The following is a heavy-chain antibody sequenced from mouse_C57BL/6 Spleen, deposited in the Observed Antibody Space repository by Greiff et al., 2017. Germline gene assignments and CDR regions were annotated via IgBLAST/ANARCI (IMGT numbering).Heavy chain of an antibody. Sequence: VQLQQPGAELVRPGASVKLSCTASGFNIKDDYMHWVKQRPEQGLEWIGWIDPANGDTEYAPKFQGKATITADTSSNTAYLQLSSLTSEDTAVYYCTYRLRLQREMGYAMDYWGQGTSVTVSS. CDR2: IDPANGDT. V-gene: IGHV14-4*01. CDR1: GFNIKDDY. J-gene: IGHJ4*01. D-gene: IGHD2-2*01. CDR3: TYRLRLQREMGYAMDY.